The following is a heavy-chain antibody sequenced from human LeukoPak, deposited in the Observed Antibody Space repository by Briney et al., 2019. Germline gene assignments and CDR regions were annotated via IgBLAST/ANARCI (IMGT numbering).Heavy chain of an antibody. D-gene: IGHD6-6*01. V-gene: IGHV3-48*03. CDR1: GFSFSSYE. CDR3: SGQYSSSSVVDY. CDR2: ISSSGSIM. Sequence: GGSLRLSCAASGFSFSSYEMNWVRQAPGKGLEWVSYISSSGSIMYSADSVRGRFTISRDNAKNSLYLQMNSLRAEDTAIYYCSGQYSSSSVVDYWGQGTLVTVSS. J-gene: IGHJ4*02.